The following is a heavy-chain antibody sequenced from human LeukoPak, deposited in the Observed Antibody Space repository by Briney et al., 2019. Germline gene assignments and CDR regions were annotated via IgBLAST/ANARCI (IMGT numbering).Heavy chain of an antibody. Sequence: ASVKVSCKASGDTFSNYAISWVRQAPGQGLEWMGAITKFGSTNYAHSFVGRVTMTADKFTSTAYMELTSLKSDDTVVYYCARDRSGYGNYFDFWGQGTLVTVSS. CDR3: ARDRSGYGNYFDF. CDR2: ITKFGST. D-gene: IGHD5-18*01. J-gene: IGHJ4*02. V-gene: IGHV1-69*06. CDR1: GDTFSNYA.